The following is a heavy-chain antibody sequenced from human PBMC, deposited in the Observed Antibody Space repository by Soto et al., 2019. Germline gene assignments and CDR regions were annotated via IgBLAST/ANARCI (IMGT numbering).Heavy chain of an antibody. V-gene: IGHV4-30-4*01. J-gene: IGHJ4*02. Sequence: QVQLQESGPGLVKPSQTLSLTCTVSGDSISSGDYYWSWIRQPPGKGLEWIGYIYYSGSTYYNPSLKSRVTISVDTSKNQFSPKLSSVTAADTAVYYCARAGRYYDSSGYYGYWGQGTLVTVSS. D-gene: IGHD3-22*01. CDR3: ARAGRYYDSSGYYGY. CDR1: GDSISSGDYY. CDR2: IYYSGST.